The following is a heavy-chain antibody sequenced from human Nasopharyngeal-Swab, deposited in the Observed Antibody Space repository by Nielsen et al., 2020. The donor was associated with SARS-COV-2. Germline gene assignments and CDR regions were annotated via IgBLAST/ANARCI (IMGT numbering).Heavy chain of an antibody. J-gene: IGHJ4*02. CDR1: GYTFTSYY. D-gene: IGHD1-7*01. V-gene: IGHV1-46*01. CDR3: ARGPLTGTTGRSFYYFDY. Sequence: ASVNVSCKASGYTFTSYYMHWVRQAPGQGLEWMGIINPSGGSTSYAQKFQGRVTMTRDTSTSTVYMELSSLRSEDTAVYYCARGPLTGTTGRSFYYFDYWGQGTLVTVSS. CDR2: INPSGGST.